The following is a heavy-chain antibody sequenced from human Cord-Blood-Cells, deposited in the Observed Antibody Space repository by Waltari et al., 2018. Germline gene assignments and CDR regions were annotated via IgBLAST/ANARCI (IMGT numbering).Heavy chain of an antibody. CDR1: GGSFSGYY. CDR3: ARGFSGYDYYYYGMDV. J-gene: IGHJ6*02. D-gene: IGHD5-12*01. V-gene: IGHV4-34*01. Sequence: QVQLQQWGAGLLKPSETLSLTCAVSGGSFSGYYWSWIRQPPGKGLEWIGEINHSGSTNYNPSLKSRVTISVDTSKNQFSLKLSSVTAADTAVYYCARGFSGYDYYYYGMDVWGQGTTVTVSS. CDR2: INHSGST.